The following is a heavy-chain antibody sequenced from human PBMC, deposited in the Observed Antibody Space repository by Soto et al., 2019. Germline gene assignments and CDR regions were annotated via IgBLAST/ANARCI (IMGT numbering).Heavy chain of an antibody. J-gene: IGHJ4*02. V-gene: IGHV4-31*03. Sequence: QVQLQESGPGLVKPSQTLSLTCTVSGGSISSGGYYWSWIRQHPGKGLEWIGYIYYSGSTYYNPSLKSRVTISVDTSKNQFSLKLSSVTAADTAVYYCARGDCISTSCYVDYWGQGTLVTVSS. CDR2: IYYSGST. D-gene: IGHD2-2*01. CDR1: GGSISSGGYY. CDR3: ARGDCISTSCYVDY.